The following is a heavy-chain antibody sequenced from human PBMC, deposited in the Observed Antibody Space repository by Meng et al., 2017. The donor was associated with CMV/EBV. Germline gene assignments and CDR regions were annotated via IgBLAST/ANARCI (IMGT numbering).Heavy chain of an antibody. V-gene: IGHV3-7*01. D-gene: IGHD3-16*01. CDR2: IKHDGSEK. CDR1: GFTFSIYS. J-gene: IGHJ4*02. CDR3: ARDSGRLNY. Sequence: GGSLRLSCAASGFTFSIYSMSWVRQAPGKGLEWVANIKHDGSEKYYVDSVKGRFTISSDNGKNSVYLQMNSLRAEDTAVYYCARDSGRLNYWGQGTLVTVSS.